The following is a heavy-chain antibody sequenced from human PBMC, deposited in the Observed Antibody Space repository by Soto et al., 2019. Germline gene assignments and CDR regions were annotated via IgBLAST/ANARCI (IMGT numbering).Heavy chain of an antibody. CDR3: AGTYYYDSSGYSFDY. CDR2: IYYSGST. Sequence: SETLSLTCTVSGGSISSGGYYWRWIRQHPGKGLEWIGYIYYSGSTYYNPSLKSRVTISVDTSKNQFSLKLSSVTAADTAVYYCAGTYYYDSSGYSFDYWGQGTLVTVSS. V-gene: IGHV4-31*03. J-gene: IGHJ4*02. D-gene: IGHD3-22*01. CDR1: GGSISSGGYY.